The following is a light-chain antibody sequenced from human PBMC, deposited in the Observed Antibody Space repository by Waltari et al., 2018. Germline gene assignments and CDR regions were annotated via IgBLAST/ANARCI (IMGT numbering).Light chain of an antibody. V-gene: IGKV3-11*01. J-gene: IGKJ4*01. Sequence: EVVLTQSPATLSLSPGERATLYCRASQSVGTSLAWYQQKPGQAPRLLIVDASTRAAGIPGRFSGRGSGTDFTLTITNLEPEDFAVYYCQQRSIWPPLTFGGGTHVDVK. CDR3: QQRSIWPPLT. CDR1: QSVGTS. CDR2: DAS.